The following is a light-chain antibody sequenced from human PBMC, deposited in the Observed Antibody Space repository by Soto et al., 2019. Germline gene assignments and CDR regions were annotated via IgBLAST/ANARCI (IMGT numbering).Light chain of an antibody. CDR3: QSYDSSLSAV. CDR2: GNN. CDR1: SSNIGAGYD. J-gene: IGLJ2*01. Sequence: QSVLTQPPSVSGAPGQRVTISCTGSSSNIGAGYDVQWYQQLPGTAPKLLIYGNNNRPSGVPDRFSGSKSGTSASLAITGLQAEDEADYYCQSYDSSLSAVFGGGTKLPVL. V-gene: IGLV1-40*01.